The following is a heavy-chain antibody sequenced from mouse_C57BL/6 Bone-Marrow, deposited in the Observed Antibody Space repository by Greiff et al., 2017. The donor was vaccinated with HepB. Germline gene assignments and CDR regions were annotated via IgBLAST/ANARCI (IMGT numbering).Heavy chain of an antibody. CDR2: IYPGGGYT. D-gene: IGHD3-2*02. CDR3: ARYSSGYFDY. V-gene: IGHV1-63*01. J-gene: IGHJ2*01. Sequence: VQLQESGAELVRPGTSVKMSCKASGYTFTNYWIGWAKQRPGHGLEWIGDIYPGGGYTNYNEKFKGKATLTADKSSSTAYMQFSSLTSEDSAIYYCARYSSGYFDYWGQGTTLTVSS. CDR1: GYTFTNYW.